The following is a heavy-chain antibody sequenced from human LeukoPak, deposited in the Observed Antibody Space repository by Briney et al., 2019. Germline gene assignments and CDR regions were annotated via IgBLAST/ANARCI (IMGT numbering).Heavy chain of an antibody. CDR3: AKSRYGSTDTNYYMDV. V-gene: IGHV4-59*01. CDR1: DDSISDYY. CDR2: IHNSGTS. Sequence: SETLSLTCTVSDDSISDYYRGWIRQPPGKGLEWIGYIHNSGTSTYNLSLKSRVTISADTSKNQFSLKLNSMTTADTAMYYCAKSRYGSTDTNYYMDVWGKGTTVTVSS. J-gene: IGHJ6*03. D-gene: IGHD2-2*01.